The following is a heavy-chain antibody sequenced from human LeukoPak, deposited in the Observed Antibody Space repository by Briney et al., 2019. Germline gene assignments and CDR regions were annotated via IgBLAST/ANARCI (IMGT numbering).Heavy chain of an antibody. Sequence: GGSLRLSCAASGFAFSSYATTWVRQAPGKGLEWVSGISGSGDSTYYADSVKGRFTISRDNSKNTMYLQMNSLRAEDTAVYYCAKEASNGLNDYWGQGTLVTVSS. CDR3: AKEASNGLNDY. V-gene: IGHV3-23*01. CDR1: GFAFSSYA. D-gene: IGHD6-19*01. CDR2: ISGSGDST. J-gene: IGHJ4*02.